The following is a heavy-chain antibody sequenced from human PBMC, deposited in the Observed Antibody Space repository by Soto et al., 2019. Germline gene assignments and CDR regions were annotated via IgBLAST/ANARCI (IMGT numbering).Heavy chain of an antibody. Sequence: SETLSLTCTVSGGSISGYYWSWVRQPAGKGLEWVGRIYSDGTTNYSPSLKSRVTMSLDTSKDQFSLHLNSVTAADTAVYYCSRVGCSNSKCYTRSMDVCSQRTTVTVSS. V-gene: IGHV4-4*07. CDR2: IYSDGTT. J-gene: IGHJ6*02. CDR3: SRVGCSNSKCYTRSMDV. CDR1: GGSISGYY. D-gene: IGHD2-2*01.